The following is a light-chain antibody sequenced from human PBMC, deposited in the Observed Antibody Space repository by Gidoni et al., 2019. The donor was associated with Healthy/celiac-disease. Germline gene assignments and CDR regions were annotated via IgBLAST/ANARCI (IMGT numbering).Light chain of an antibody. CDR2: AAS. J-gene: IGKJ1*01. CDR3: QQSYIMS. V-gene: IGKV1-39*01. CDR1: QSISSY. Sequence: DIQMTQSPSSLSASVGDRVTITCRASQSISSYLNWYQQKPGKAPKLLIYAASSLQSGVPSRFSGSGSGTDFTLTISSLQPEDFATYYCQQSYIMSFXXXTKVEIK.